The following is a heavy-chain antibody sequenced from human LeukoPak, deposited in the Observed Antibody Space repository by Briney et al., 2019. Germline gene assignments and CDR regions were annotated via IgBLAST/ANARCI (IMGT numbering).Heavy chain of an antibody. CDR1: GFTFDDYP. D-gene: IGHD2-2*01. V-gene: IGHV3-43*01. CDR3: AREPLSLYCSSSSCSSEL. J-gene: IGHJ4*02. Sequence: PGGSLRLSCAASGFTFDDYPMHWVRQGPGKGLEWVSLISWDAGTTYYADSVKGRFTISRDNSKNTLYLQMNSLRAEDTAVYYCAREPLSLYCSSSSCSSELWGRGTLATVSS. CDR2: ISWDAGTT.